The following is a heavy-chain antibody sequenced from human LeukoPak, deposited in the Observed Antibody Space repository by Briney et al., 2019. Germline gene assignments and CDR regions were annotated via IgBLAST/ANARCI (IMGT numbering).Heavy chain of an antibody. J-gene: IGHJ4*02. CDR1: GYTFTSYD. CDR2: MSPNSGNT. D-gene: IGHD7-27*01. Sequence: ASVKVSCKASGYTFTSYDINWVRQATGQGLEWMGWMSPNSGNTGYAQKFRGRVTITRNISISTAYMELSSLRSEDTAVYYCARGGNWGGIDYWGQGTLVTVSS. CDR3: ARGGNWGGIDY. V-gene: IGHV1-8*03.